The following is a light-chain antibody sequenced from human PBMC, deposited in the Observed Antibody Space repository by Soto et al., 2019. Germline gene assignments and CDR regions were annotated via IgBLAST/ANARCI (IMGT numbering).Light chain of an antibody. J-gene: IGKJ5*01. CDR3: QQLNRYLFT. Sequence: QLTHSPSFLSASVLYRVTITCLASQGISNYLAWYQHKPGKAPKLLIYAASTLQSGVPSRFSGNRSGTEFTLTVSSLQPDDVATYYCQQLNRYLFTFGQGTRLEIK. CDR1: QGISNY. CDR2: AAS. V-gene: IGKV1-9*01.